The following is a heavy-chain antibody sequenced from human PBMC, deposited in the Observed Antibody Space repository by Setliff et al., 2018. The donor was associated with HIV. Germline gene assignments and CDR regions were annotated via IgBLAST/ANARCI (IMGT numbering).Heavy chain of an antibody. V-gene: IGHV1-2*02. CDR3: ARDAGAPGRGNPLDY. Sequence: ASVKVSCKTSGYTFTVNHLHWVRQAPGQGVEWVGKISPDSGDTFYAQKFQGRVTLTRDTSITTAYMELSTLRDDDTAVYCCARDAGAPGRGNPLDYWGQGTLVTVSS. CDR1: GYTFTVNH. CDR2: ISPDSGDT. J-gene: IGHJ4*02. D-gene: IGHD3-10*01.